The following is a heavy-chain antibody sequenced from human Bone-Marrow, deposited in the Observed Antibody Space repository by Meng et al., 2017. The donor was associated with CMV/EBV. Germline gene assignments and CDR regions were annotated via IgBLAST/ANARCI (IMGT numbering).Heavy chain of an antibody. CDR1: GITVSSNY. CDR2: IYPHYDT. CDR3: ARDSTSPGKLVY. V-gene: IGHV3-53*01. J-gene: IGHJ4*02. D-gene: IGHD2-2*01. Sequence: GESLKISCVASGITVSSNYMSWVRQTPGTGLEWVSVIYPHYDTYYADYVKGRFTISRYDSTNMLVLQMNSLIAEDPAAYYCARDSTSPGKLVYWGQGTLVTVSS.